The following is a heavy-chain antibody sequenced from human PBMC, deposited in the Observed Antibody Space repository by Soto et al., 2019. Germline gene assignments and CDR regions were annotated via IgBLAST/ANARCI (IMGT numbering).Heavy chain of an antibody. CDR1: GFSFSSYT. D-gene: IGHD1-26*01. CDR2: VSGNGGNT. J-gene: IGHJ5*02. V-gene: IGHV3-23*01. Sequence: GGSLRLSCVASGFSFSSYTMNWVRQAPGKGLEWVSGVSGNGGNTYYADSVRGRFSISRDNSKNTLYLQLNSLRAEDTAIYYCAKDRMGASGWFDPWGQGTPVTVSS. CDR3: AKDRMGASGWFDP.